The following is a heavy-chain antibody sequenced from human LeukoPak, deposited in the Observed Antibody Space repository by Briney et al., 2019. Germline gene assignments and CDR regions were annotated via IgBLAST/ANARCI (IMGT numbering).Heavy chain of an antibody. D-gene: IGHD2-15*01. CDR1: GFTFSSYA. CDR2: ISYDGSSK. J-gene: IGHJ4*02. CDR3: ARGGEDIVVVVAATHSYFDY. V-gene: IGHV3-30*04. Sequence: GGSLRLSCAASGFTFSSYAMHWVRQALGKGLEWVAVISYDGSSKYYADSVKGRFTISRDNSKNTLYLQMNSLRAEDTAVYYCARGGEDIVVVVAATHSYFDYWGQGTLVTVSS.